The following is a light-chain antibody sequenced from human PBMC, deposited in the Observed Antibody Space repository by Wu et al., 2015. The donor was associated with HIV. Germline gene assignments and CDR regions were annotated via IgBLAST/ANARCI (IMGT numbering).Light chain of an antibody. V-gene: IGKV3-20*01. CDR2: GAS. J-gene: IGKJ5*01. Sequence: EIVLTQSPGTLSLSPGERATLSCRASQSLSASYLAWYQQKPGQAPRLLIYGASSRATGIPDRFSGSGSGTDFSLTISRLESEDFAVYYCQQYDTSPITFGQGTRLEIK. CDR3: QQYDTSPIT. CDR1: QSLSASY.